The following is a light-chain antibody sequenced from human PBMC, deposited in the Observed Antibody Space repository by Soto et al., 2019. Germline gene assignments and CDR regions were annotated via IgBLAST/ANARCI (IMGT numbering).Light chain of an antibody. Sequence: QSALTQPRSLSGSPGQSVTISCTGTSSDVGGYNYVSWYQQHPGKAPKLMIYDVSKRPPGVPDRFSGSKSGNTASLTISGLQAEDEADYYCCSYAGSYSYVFGTGTKVTVL. J-gene: IGLJ1*01. V-gene: IGLV2-11*01. CDR3: CSYAGSYSYV. CDR2: DVS. CDR1: SSDVGGYNY.